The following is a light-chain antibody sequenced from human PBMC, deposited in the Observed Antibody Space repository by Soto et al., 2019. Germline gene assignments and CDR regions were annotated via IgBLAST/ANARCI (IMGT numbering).Light chain of an antibody. Sequence: QSALTQPPSASGSPGQSVTISCTGNSTDVGGYDYVSWYQQHPGKVPKLMIYEVNKRPSGVPDRFSGSNSGNTASLTVSGLQPVEEADYYCTSYAGGNNVFGTGTQLTVL. J-gene: IGLJ1*01. V-gene: IGLV2-8*01. CDR1: STDVGGYDY. CDR3: TSYAGGNNV. CDR2: EVN.